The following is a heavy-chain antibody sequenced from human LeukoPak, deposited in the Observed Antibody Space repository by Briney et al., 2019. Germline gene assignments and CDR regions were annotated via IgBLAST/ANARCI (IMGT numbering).Heavy chain of an antibody. Sequence: GGSLRLSCAASGFTFTTYWMTWVRQAPGKGLEWVANIKQDGSEKYYVDSVKGRFTISRDNAKNSLYLQMTSLRVEDMAVYYCAREGGRYFDWVPYREKNYFDYWGLGTLVTVSS. D-gene: IGHD3-9*01. CDR1: GFTFTTYW. V-gene: IGHV3-7*01. CDR2: IKQDGSEK. J-gene: IGHJ4*02. CDR3: AREGGRYFDWVPYREKNYFDY.